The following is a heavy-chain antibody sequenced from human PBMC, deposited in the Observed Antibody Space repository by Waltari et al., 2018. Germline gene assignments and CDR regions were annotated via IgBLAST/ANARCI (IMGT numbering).Heavy chain of an antibody. CDR3: ARDRTFDCSSTSCYRGNWFDP. J-gene: IGHJ5*02. V-gene: IGHV4-4*07. CDR2: IYTSGST. CDR1: GGSISSYY. Sequence: QVQLQESGPGLVKPSETLSLTCTVSGGSISSYYWSWIRQPAGKGLEWIGRIYTSGSTNYNPSLKSRVTMSVDTSKTQFSLKLSSVTAADTAVYYCARDRTFDCSSTSCYRGNWFDPWGQGTLVTVSS. D-gene: IGHD2-2*02.